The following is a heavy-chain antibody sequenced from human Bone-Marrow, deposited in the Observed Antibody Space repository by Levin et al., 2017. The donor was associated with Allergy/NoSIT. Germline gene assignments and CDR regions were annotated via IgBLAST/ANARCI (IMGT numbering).Heavy chain of an antibody. CDR1: GLSVSRASLC. CDR2: IDWDDDK. D-gene: IGHD2-2*03. CDR3: TRTANILTRPGYYYYGMDV. Sequence: SGPTLVKPTQTLTLTCTFSGLSVSRASLCVSWIRQSPGKALEWLALIDWDDDKFYNASLKTRLTISRDTSKNQVILRMTNMDPVDTGTYYCTRTANILTRPGYYYYGMDVWGQGTTVTVSS. V-gene: IGHV2-70*01. J-gene: IGHJ6*02.